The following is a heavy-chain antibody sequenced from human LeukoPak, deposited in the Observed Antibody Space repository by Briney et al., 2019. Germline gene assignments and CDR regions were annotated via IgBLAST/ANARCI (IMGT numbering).Heavy chain of an antibody. V-gene: IGHV4-34*01. J-gene: IGHJ6*03. Sequence: SETLSLTCAVYGGSFSGYYWSWIRQPPGKGLEWIGEINHSGSTNYNPSLKGRVTISVDTSKNQFSLKLSSVTAADTAVYYCASFYYGSGSYFMDVWGKGTTVTISS. CDR3: ASFYYGSGSYFMDV. D-gene: IGHD3-10*01. CDR1: GGSFSGYY. CDR2: INHSGST.